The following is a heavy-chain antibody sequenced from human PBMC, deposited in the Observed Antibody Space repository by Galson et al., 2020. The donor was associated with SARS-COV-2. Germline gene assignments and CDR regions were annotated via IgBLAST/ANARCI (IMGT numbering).Heavy chain of an antibody. D-gene: IGHD4-17*01. CDR3: AKAVLTTVVTGLLHDGMDV. CDR1: GGSISSGGYS. Sequence: SETLSLTCAVSGGSISSGGYSWSWIRQPPGKGLEWIGYIYHSGSTHYNPSLKSRVTISVDRSKNQFSLNLSSVTAADTAVYYCAKAVLTTVVTGLLHDGMDVWGQGTTVTVSS. V-gene: IGHV4-30-2*01. CDR2: IYHSGST. J-gene: IGHJ6*02.